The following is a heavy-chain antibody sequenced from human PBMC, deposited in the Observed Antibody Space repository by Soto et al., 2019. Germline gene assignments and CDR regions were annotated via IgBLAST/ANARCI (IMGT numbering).Heavy chain of an antibody. V-gene: IGHV4-59*08. Sequence: QVQLQESGPGLVRPSETLSLTCTVSSDSISSYYWIWIRQSPGKGLEWIGYTDYSGNTNYNPSLKARVTISGDTSKTQFSLRLSSVTAADTAVYYCARAVGDPLYYLDCWGQGTLVTVSS. CDR2: TDYSGNT. CDR1: SDSISSYY. J-gene: IGHJ4*02. D-gene: IGHD6-19*01. CDR3: ARAVGDPLYYLDC.